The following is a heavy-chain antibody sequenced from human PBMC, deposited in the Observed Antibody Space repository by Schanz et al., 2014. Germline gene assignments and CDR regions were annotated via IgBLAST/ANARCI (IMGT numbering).Heavy chain of an antibody. J-gene: IGHJ3*02. CDR2: ISYSGST. V-gene: IGHV4-31*03. Sequence: QVQLQESGPGLVKPSQTLSLTCTVSGGFVSSGGDYWSWIRQHPGKGLEWIGFISYSGSTYYNPSLKSRVTISVDTSKNQFSLNLSSATAADTAVYYCARDRGHGDLPGDIWGQGTMVTVSS. CDR3: ARDRGHGDLPGDI. CDR1: GGFVSSGGDY. D-gene: IGHD4-17*01.